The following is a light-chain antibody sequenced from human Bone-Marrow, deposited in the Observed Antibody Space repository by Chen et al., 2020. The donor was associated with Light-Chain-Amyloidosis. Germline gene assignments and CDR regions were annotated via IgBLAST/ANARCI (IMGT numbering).Light chain of an antibody. CDR1: ALPTTY. CDR2: RDT. V-gene: IGLV3-25*03. Sequence: SYELTQPPSVSVSPGQTARITCPGDALPTTYAYWYPQKPGQAPVLVIHRDTERPSGISERFSGSSAGTTATLTISGVQAEDEADYHCQSADSSGTYEVIFGGGTKLTVL. CDR3: QSADSSGTYEVI. J-gene: IGLJ2*01.